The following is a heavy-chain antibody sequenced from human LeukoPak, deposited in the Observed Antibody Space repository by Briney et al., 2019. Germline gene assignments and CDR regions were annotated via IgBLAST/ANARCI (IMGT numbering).Heavy chain of an antibody. J-gene: IGHJ3*01. CDR1: GYTLTELS. V-gene: IGHV1-24*01. Sequence: GASVKVSCKVSGYTLTELSMHWVRQAPGKGLEWMGGFDPEDGETIYAQKFQGRVTITTDESMSTVYMELSSLLSEDTAVYYCARAFLLDHPAAFDLWGQGTMVTVSS. CDR2: FDPEDGET. D-gene: IGHD2/OR15-2a*01. CDR3: ARAFLLDHPAAFDL.